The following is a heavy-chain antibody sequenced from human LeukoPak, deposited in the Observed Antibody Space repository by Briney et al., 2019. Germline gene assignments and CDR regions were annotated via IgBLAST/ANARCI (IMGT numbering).Heavy chain of an antibody. V-gene: IGHV4-34*01. CDR2: INHSGST. CDR1: GGSFSGYY. D-gene: IGHD5-24*01. J-gene: IGHJ4*02. CDR3: ARRMKAWLQLGYFDY. Sequence: PSETLSLTCAVYGGSFSGYYWSWIRQPPGKGLEWIGEINHSGSTNYNPSLKSRVTISVDTSKDRFSLKLSSVTAADTTVYYCARRMKAWLQLGYFDYWGQGTLVTVSS.